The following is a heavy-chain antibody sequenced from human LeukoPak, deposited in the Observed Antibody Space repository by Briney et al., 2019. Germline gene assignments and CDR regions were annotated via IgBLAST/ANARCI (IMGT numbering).Heavy chain of an antibody. CDR3: ARGPREYYDFWSGYKTGYGMDV. D-gene: IGHD3-3*01. V-gene: IGHV3-21*01. Sequence: PGGSLRLSCAASGFTFSSYGMHWVRQAPGKGLEWVSAISGSGGSTYYADSVKGRFTISRDNAKNSLYLQMNSLRAEDTAVYYCARGPREYYDFWSGYKTGYGMDVWGQGTTVTVSS. J-gene: IGHJ6*02. CDR2: ISGSGGST. CDR1: GFTFSSYG.